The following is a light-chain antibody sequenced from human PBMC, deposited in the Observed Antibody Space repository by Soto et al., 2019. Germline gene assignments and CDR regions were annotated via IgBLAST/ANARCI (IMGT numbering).Light chain of an antibody. CDR3: LQYNKWPPYT. Sequence: EIVITQSPATLSVSPGGRATLSCRASQSVSSTLAWYQQKPGQAPRLLIYGSSTRATGVPARFSGSGSGTEFTLSISSLQSEDFAVYYCLQYNKWPPYTFGQGTKVDIK. J-gene: IGKJ2*01. CDR2: GSS. CDR1: QSVSST. V-gene: IGKV3-15*01.